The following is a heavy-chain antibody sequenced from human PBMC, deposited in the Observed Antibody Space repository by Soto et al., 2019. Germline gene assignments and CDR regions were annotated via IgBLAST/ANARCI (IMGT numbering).Heavy chain of an antibody. Sequence: SETLSLTCAVSGGSISSGGYSWSWIRQPPGKGLEWIGYIYHSGSTYYNPSLKSRVTISVDRSKNQFSLKLSSVTAADTAVYYCARGSYSYDSSGYYHYWGQATMVTVSS. CDR2: IYHSGST. V-gene: IGHV4-30-2*01. D-gene: IGHD3-22*01. J-gene: IGHJ4*02. CDR3: ARGSYSYDSSGYYHY. CDR1: GGSISSGGYS.